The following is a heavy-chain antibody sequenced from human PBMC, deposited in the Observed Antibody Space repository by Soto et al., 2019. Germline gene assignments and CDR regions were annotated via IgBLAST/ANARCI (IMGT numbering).Heavy chain of an antibody. D-gene: IGHD3-3*01. Sequence: EVQLVESGGGLVQPGGSLRLSCAASGFTFSSYWMSWVRQAPGKGLEWVANIKQDGSEKYYVDSVKGRFTISRDNAKNSLYLQMNSLRAEDTAVYYCARDESDFWSGYYFDYWGQGTLVTVSS. CDR1: GFTFSSYW. J-gene: IGHJ4*02. V-gene: IGHV3-7*03. CDR2: IKQDGSEK. CDR3: ARDESDFWSGYYFDY.